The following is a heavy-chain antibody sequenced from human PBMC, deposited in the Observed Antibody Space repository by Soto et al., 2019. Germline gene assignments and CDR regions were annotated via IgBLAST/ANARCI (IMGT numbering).Heavy chain of an antibody. Sequence: SETLSLTCTVSGGSISSGGYYWSWIRQHPGKGLEWIGYIYYSGSTYYNPSLKSRVTISVDTSKNQFSLKLSAVTAADTAVYYCARDYYDILTGYYGYYGMDVWGQGTTVTVSS. CDR2: IYYSGST. D-gene: IGHD3-9*01. CDR1: GGSISSGGYY. V-gene: IGHV4-31*03. J-gene: IGHJ6*01. CDR3: ARDYYDILTGYYGYYGMDV.